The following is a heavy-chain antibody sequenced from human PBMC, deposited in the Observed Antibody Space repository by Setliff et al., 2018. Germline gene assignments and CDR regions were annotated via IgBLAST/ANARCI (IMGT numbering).Heavy chain of an antibody. Sequence: ASVKVSCKASGYTFTSYAFSWVRQAPGQGLEWMGWISAYNGNTNYAQKFQGRVTMTRDTSISTAYMELSRLRSDDTAVYYCARVRSSSWLVVNWFDPWGQGTLVTVPQ. CDR2: ISAYNGNT. CDR1: GYTFTSYA. J-gene: IGHJ5*02. V-gene: IGHV1-18*01. CDR3: ARVRSSSWLVVNWFDP. D-gene: IGHD6-13*01.